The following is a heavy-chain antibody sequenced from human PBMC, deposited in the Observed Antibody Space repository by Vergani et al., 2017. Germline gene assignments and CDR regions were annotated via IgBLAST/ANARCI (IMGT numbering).Heavy chain of an antibody. J-gene: IGHJ3*02. CDR1: GGSISSSDW. CDR2: IYHSGST. Sequence: QVQLQESGPGLVKPSGTLSLTCAVSGGSISSSDWWSWVRQPPGKGLEWIGEIYHSGSTNYNPSLKSRVTISVDKSKNQFSLKLSSVTAADTAVYYCARDADYYDSSGLQTRGAFDIWGQGTMVTVSS. CDR3: ARDADYYDSSGLQTRGAFDI. D-gene: IGHD3-22*01. V-gene: IGHV4-4*02.